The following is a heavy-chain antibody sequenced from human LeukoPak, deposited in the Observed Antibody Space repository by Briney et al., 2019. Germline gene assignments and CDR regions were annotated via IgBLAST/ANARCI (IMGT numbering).Heavy chain of an antibody. V-gene: IGHV4-59*08. CDR3: ARHPFSDGFDF. Sequence: SETLSLTCTVSGGSISTFYWSWLRQPPGKGLEWIGYIFQTGHSNYNPSLKGRVTISVDTSKNQLSLKLYSVTVADTAIYCCARHPFSDGFDFWGQGTMVTVSS. CDR2: IFQTGHS. CDR1: GGSISTFY. J-gene: IGHJ3*01.